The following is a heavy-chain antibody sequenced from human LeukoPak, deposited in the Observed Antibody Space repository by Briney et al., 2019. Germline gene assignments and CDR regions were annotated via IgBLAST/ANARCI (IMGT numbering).Heavy chain of an antibody. CDR1: GFTFSSYA. Sequence: GGSLRLSCAASGFTFSSYAMHWVRQAPGKGLEWVAVISYDGSNKYYADSVKGRFTISRDNSKNTLYLQMNSLRAEDTAVYYCATLPRGSSSSWYDSWGQGTLVTVSS. J-gene: IGHJ5*01. CDR2: ISYDGSNK. D-gene: IGHD6-13*01. V-gene: IGHV3-30*04. CDR3: ATLPRGSSSSWYDS.